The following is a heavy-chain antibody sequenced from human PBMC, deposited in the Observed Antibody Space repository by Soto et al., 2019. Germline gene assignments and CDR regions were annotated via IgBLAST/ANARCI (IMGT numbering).Heavy chain of an antibody. V-gene: IGHV3-21*01. J-gene: IGHJ1*01. CDR3: ARDIPHYYDSSGYYYAEYFQH. D-gene: IGHD3-22*01. CDR1: GFTFSSYS. Sequence: GGSLRLSCAVSGFTFSSYSMNCVRQAPAKGLEWVSAISSSSSYIYYADSVKGRFTISIDNAKNSLYLQMNSLRAEDTAVYYCARDIPHYYDSSGYYYAEYFQHWGQGTLVTVSS. CDR2: ISSSSSYI.